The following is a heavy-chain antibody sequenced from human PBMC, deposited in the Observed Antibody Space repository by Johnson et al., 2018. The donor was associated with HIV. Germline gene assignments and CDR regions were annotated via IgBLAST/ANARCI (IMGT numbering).Heavy chain of an antibody. J-gene: IGHJ3*01. CDR2: IYSGGTT. CDR3: AREISRYYYDYAAFDL. CDR1: GFNVSSNY. D-gene: IGHD3-22*01. Sequence: VQLVESGGGLIQPGGSLRLSFAASGFNVSSNYMSWVRQAPGKGLECISVIYSGGTTYYADSVKGRFTISRDNSKNTLYLQMINLRADDTALYYCAREISRYYYDYAAFDLWGQGTTVTVSS. V-gene: IGHV3-53*01.